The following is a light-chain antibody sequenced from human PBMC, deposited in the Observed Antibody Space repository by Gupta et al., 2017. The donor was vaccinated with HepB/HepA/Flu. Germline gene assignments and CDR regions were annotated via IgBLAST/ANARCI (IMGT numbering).Light chain of an antibody. CDR2: VGTGGIMG. Sequence: QPVLTQPPSASAALGASVTLTCTLSSGYSNYVVDLYQQRRGKGPRLGRRVGTGGIMGYKGEGIPDRCSVLGSGLNRYLTINNIQEEDESDYDCGEDHGSGSNGVWVFGGGTKLTVL. CDR1: SGYSNYV. V-gene: IGLV9-49*03. J-gene: IGLJ3*02. CDR3: GEDHGSGSNGVWV.